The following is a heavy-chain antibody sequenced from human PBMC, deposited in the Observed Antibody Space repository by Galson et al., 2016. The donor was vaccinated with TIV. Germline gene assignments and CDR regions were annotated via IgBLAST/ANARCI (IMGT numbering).Heavy chain of an antibody. D-gene: IGHD2-21*01. CDR3: AKRKNYGGDAFED. CDR1: GFTFDFYA. Sequence: SLRVSCAASGFTFDFYAMSWVRQAPGQGLEWVSGISGSGGITYFADSVKGRVTISRDNSRNTLFLQMHSLRVEDTAVYYCAKRKNYGGDAFEDWGQGTLVTVSS. CDR2: ISGSGGIT. J-gene: IGHJ3*01. V-gene: IGHV3-23*01.